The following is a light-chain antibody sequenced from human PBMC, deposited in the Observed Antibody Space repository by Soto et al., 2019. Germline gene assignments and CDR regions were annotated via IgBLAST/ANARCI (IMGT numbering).Light chain of an antibody. CDR1: NGDVGGYKY. J-gene: IGLJ3*02. CDR3: SSSKGSSTV. Sequence: QSVLTQPDSVSGSPGQSIASSCTGTNGDVGGYKYVSWYQQHPGKAPKLLIFGVSNRPSGFSQRFSGSKSDNTATLTISGRQAEDEAHYYCSSSKGSSTVFGVGNKLTVL. CDR2: GVS. V-gene: IGLV2-14*03.